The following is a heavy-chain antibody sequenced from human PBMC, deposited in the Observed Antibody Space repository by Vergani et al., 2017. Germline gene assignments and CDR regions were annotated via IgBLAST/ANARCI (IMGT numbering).Heavy chain of an antibody. CDR3: ARERSSSWYFYGY. CDR2: INPNSGGT. D-gene: IGHD6-13*01. V-gene: IGHV1-2*02. J-gene: IGHJ4*02. CDR1: GGTFSSYA. Sequence: QVQLVQSGAEVKKPGSSVKVSCKASGGTFSSYAISWVRQAPGQGLEWMGWINPNSGGTNYAQKFQGRVTMTRDTSISTAYMELSRLRSDDTAVYYCARERSSSWYFYGYWGQGTLVTVSS.